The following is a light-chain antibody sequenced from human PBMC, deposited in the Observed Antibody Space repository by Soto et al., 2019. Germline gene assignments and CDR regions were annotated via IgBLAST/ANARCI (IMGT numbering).Light chain of an antibody. CDR1: SSDVGADDY. J-gene: IGLJ2*01. Sequence: QSVLTQPASVSGSPGQSIAISCTGTSSDVGADDYVSWYQQHPGKAPKVMVFDVNHRPSGVSNRFSGSKSGNTASLTITGLQDEDEADYYCCSYTRSKSVIFGGGTKLTVL. CDR3: CSYTRSKSVI. CDR2: DVN. V-gene: IGLV2-14*03.